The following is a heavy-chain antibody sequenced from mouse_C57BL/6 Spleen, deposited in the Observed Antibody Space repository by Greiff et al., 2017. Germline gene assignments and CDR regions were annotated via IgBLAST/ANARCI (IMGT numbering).Heavy chain of an antibody. Sequence: QVQLQQPGAELVMPGASVKLSCKASGYTFTSYWMHWVKQRPGQGLEWIGEIDPSDSYTNYNQKFKGKSTLTVDKSSSTAYMQLSSLTSEDSAVSYCARGKLAVYDYWGKGTTLTVSS. CDR2: IDPSDSYT. V-gene: IGHV1-69*01. D-gene: IGHD4-1*01. CDR3: ARGKLAVYDY. CDR1: GYTFTSYW. J-gene: IGHJ2*01.